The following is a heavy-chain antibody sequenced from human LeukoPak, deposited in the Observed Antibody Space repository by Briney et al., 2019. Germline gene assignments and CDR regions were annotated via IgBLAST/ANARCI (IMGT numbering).Heavy chain of an antibody. CDR1: GYTLTELS. V-gene: IGHV1-8*01. CDR3: ARVSDYYGSGSPVFDY. Sequence: ASVKVSCKVSGYTLTELSMHWVRQAPGKGLEWMGWMNPNSGNTGYAQKFQGRVTMTRNTSISTAYMELSSLKSEDTAVYYCARVSDYYGSGSPVFDYWGQGTLVTVSS. D-gene: IGHD3-10*01. J-gene: IGHJ4*02. CDR2: MNPNSGNT.